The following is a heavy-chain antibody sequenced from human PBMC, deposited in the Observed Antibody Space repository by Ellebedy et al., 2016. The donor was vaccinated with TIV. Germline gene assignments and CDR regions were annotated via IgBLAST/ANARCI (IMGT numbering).Heavy chain of an antibody. J-gene: IGHJ4*02. CDR1: GFVFNSCA. Sequence: GGSLRLXXAASGFVFNSCAMHWVRQAPGKGLEWVAVISSDGSNKNYADSVKGRFTISSDNSKNTLYLQMNNLRTVDTAVYYCAKGVIGSSSGILDCWGQGTLVTVSS. CDR3: AKGVIGSSSGILDC. V-gene: IGHV3-30*18. D-gene: IGHD6-19*01. CDR2: ISSDGSNK.